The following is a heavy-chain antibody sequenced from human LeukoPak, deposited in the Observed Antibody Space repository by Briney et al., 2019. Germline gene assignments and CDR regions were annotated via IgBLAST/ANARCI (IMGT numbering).Heavy chain of an antibody. CDR3: ARVTMDRGADY. V-gene: IGHV3-74*01. D-gene: IGHD3-10*01. CDR2: IKSDGSST. Sequence: GGSLRLSCAASGFTFSSYWMHWVRQGPGKGRVWVSRIKSDGSSTSYADSVKGRFTISRDNAKNTLYLQMNSLRAEDTAVYYCARVTMDRGADYWGQGTLVTVSS. CDR1: GFTFSSYW. J-gene: IGHJ4*02.